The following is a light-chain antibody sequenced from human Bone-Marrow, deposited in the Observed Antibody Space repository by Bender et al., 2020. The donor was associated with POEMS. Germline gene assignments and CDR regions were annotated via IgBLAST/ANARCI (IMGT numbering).Light chain of an antibody. CDR2: EDG. CDR1: SGNIASNF. Sequence: FILTQPLSVSGSPGRTITISCTRSSGNIASNFVQWYQQRPGGSIITVIYEDGRRPSGVPDRFSGSIDTSSNSASLTISGLRSEDEADYFCQSHNATNYWVFGGGTKVTVL. V-gene: IGLV6-57*01. J-gene: IGLJ3*02. CDR3: QSHNATNYWV.